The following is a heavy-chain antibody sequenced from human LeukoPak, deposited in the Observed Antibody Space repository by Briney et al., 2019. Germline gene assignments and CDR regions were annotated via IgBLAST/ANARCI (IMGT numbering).Heavy chain of an antibody. CDR2: ISAYNGNT. V-gene: IGHV1-18*01. CDR3: AKDLRYSSSWSYFDC. Sequence: ASVKVSCKASGYTFTSYGISWVRQAPGQGLEWMGWISAYNGNTNYAQKLQGRVTMTTDTSTSTAYMELRSLRSDDTAVYYCAKDLRYSSSWSYFDCWGQGTLVTVSS. CDR1: GYTFTSYG. J-gene: IGHJ4*02. D-gene: IGHD6-13*01.